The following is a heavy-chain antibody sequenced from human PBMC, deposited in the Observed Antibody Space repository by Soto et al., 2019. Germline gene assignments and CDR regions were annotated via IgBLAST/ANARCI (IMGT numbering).Heavy chain of an antibody. CDR3: ARDRIAARVPYYYYYYGMDV. CDR2: INAGNGNT. J-gene: IGHJ6*02. D-gene: IGHD6-6*01. CDR1: GYTFTSYA. Sequence: ASVKVSCKASGYTFTSYAMHWVRQVPGQRLEWMGWINAGNGNTKYSQKFQGRVTITRDTSASTAYMELSSLRSEDTAVYYCARDRIAARVPYYYYYYGMDVWGQGTTVTVSS. V-gene: IGHV1-3*01.